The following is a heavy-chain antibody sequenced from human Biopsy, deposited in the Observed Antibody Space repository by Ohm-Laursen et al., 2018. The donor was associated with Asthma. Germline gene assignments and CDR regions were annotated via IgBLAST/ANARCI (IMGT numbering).Heavy chain of an antibody. V-gene: IGHV1-18*01. J-gene: IGHJ6*02. Sequence: SVKASCKPSGYTFNSAGITCARQAPGQGLEWMGWLSVYNGNTKVAQKLQDRVTMITDTSTSTAYMELRSLRSDDTAVYFCARAVDYSHYYGIDVWGQGTTVTVS. CDR1: GYTFNSAG. CDR3: ARAVDYSHYYGIDV. D-gene: IGHD3-10*01. CDR2: LSVYNGNT.